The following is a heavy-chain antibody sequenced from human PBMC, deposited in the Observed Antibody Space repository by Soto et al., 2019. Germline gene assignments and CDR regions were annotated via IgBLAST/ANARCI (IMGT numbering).Heavy chain of an antibody. CDR1: VFTFSSYS. Sequence: RSLRFSCAASVFTFSSYSMNWVRQAPAKGLEWVSSISSSSSYIYYADSVKGRFTISRDNAKNSLYLQMNSLRAEDTAVHYCARLNTIASHRWFDPWGQGTLVIVYS. V-gene: IGHV3-21*01. CDR2: ISSSSSYI. CDR3: ARLNTIASHRWFDP. D-gene: IGHD3-9*01. J-gene: IGHJ5*02.